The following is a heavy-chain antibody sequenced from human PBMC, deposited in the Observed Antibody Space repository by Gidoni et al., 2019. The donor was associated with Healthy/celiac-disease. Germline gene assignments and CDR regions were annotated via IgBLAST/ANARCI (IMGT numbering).Heavy chain of an antibody. V-gene: IGHV4-38-2*01. J-gene: IGHJ4*02. CDR1: GYSISSGYY. CDR2: IYHSGST. D-gene: IGHD5-12*01. Sequence: QVQLQESGPGLVKTSETLSLTCDVSGYSISSGYYWGWIRQPPGKGLEWIGSIYHSGSTYYNPSLKSRVTISVDTSKNQFSLKLSSVTAADTAVYYCASLRGWLQLIDYWGQGTLVTVSS. CDR3: ASLRGWLQLIDY.